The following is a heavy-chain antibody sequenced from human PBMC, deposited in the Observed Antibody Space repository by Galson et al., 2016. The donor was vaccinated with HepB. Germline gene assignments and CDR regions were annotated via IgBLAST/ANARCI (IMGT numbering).Heavy chain of an antibody. J-gene: IGHJ6*02. CDR2: IYYSGST. Sequence: ETLSLTCTVSGGSMSTYYWSWIRQPPGKGLEWIGYIYYSGSTNCNPSLKSRVTISVDTSKNQFSLKLSSVTAADTAVYFCARSALDYNISAGYYRPLAMDVWGQGTTVTVS. CDR1: GGSMSTYY. V-gene: IGHV4-59*01. D-gene: IGHD3-9*01. CDR3: ARSALDYNISAGYYRPLAMDV.